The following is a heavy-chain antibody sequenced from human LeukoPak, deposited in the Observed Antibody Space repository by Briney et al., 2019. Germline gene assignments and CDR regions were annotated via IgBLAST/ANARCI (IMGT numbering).Heavy chain of an antibody. CDR2: IYYSGST. D-gene: IGHD2-15*01. CDR3: ARDSKYCSGGSCYFDVDY. V-gene: IGHV4-59*01. J-gene: IGHJ4*02. Sequence: SETLSLTCTVSGGSISSYYWSWIRQPPGKGLEWIGYIYYSGSTNYNPSLKSRVTISVDTSKNQFSLKLNSVTAADTAVYYCARDSKYCSGGSCYFDVDYWGQGTLVTVSS. CDR1: GGSISSYY.